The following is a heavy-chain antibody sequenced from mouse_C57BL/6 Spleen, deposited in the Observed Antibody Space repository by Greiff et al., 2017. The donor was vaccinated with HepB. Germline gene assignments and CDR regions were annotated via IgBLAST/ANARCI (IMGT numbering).Heavy chain of an antibody. V-gene: IGHV1-63*01. CDR1: GYTFTNYW. CDR2: IYPGGGYT. J-gene: IGHJ2*01. Sequence: VQGVESGAELVRPGTSVKMSCKASGYTFTNYWIGWAKQRPGHGLEWIGDIYPGGGYTNYNEKFKGKATLTADKSSSTAYMQFSSLTSEDSAIYYCARSTTVVATTGTYYFDYWGQGTTLTVSS. D-gene: IGHD1-1*01. CDR3: ARSTTVVATTGTYYFDY.